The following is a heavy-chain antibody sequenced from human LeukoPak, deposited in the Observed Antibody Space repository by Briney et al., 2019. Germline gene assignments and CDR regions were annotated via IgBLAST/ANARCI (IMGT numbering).Heavy chain of an antibody. CDR1: GFTFSSYG. Sequence: PGGSLSLSFAASGFTFSSYGMHWVRQAPGKGLEWVAFIRYDGSNKYYADSVKGRFTISRDNSKNTLYLQMNSLRAEDTAVYCARNLGEAYFDYWGQGTLVTVSS. CDR3: ARNLGEAYFDY. V-gene: IGHV3-30*02. D-gene: IGHD7-27*01. J-gene: IGHJ4*02. CDR2: IRYDGSNK.